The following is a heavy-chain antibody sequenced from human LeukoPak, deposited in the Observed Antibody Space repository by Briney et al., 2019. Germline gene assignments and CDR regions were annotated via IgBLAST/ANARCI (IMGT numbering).Heavy chain of an antibody. Sequence: PGGSLRLSCAASGFSFRRYAVNWVRQAQGEGLEWVAYVKAESTILIFAGSVRGRFPISKDNAKKSLYRQMDRLRAEDRGGYSWGEDTFEPLVILFWGEGALVTVS. J-gene: IGHJ4*02. V-gene: IGHV3-48*04. CDR1: GFSFRRYA. CDR3: GEDTFEPLVILF. D-gene: IGHD3-16*01. CDR2: VKAESTIL.